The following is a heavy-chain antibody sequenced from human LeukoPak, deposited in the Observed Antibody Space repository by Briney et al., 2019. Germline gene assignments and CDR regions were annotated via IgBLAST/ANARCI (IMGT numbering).Heavy chain of an antibody. V-gene: IGHV1-18*01. Sequence: ASVKVSCKASGYTFTSYGISWVRQAPGQGLEWMGWISAYNGNTNYARKLQGRVTMTTDTSTSTAYMELRSLRSDDTAVYYCARTHYYDSSDAFDIWGQGTMVTVSS. D-gene: IGHD3-22*01. CDR3: ARTHYYDSSDAFDI. CDR1: GYTFTSYG. J-gene: IGHJ3*02. CDR2: ISAYNGNT.